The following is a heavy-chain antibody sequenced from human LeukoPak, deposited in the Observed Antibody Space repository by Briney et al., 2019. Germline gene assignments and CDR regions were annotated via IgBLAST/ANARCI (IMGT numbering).Heavy chain of an antibody. CDR3: ARDRAANQDWVEFDP. V-gene: IGHV3-66*03. Sequence: GGSLRLSCAASGFTFSGYSISWVRQAPGKGLEWVGLIRDSGEAFYADFARGRFAISRDESENTLYLQMNSLRVEDTAVYFCARDRAANQDWVEFDPWGQGTPVIVSS. D-gene: IGHD3/OR15-3a*01. CDR1: GFTFSGYS. J-gene: IGHJ5*02. CDR2: IRDSGEA.